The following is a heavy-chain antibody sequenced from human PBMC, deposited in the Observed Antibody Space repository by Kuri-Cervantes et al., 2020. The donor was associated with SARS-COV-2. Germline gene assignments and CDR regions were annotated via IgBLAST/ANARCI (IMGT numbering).Heavy chain of an antibody. Sequence: SETLSLTCAAYGGSFSGYYWSWIRQPPGKGLEWIGEINHSGSTNYNPSLKSRVTISVDTSKNQFSLKLSSVTAADTAVYYCARAVKRFDYWGQGTLVTVSS. J-gene: IGHJ4*02. CDR3: ARAVKRFDY. CDR1: GGSFSGYY. V-gene: IGHV4-34*01. CDR2: INHSGST. D-gene: IGHD2/OR15-2a*01.